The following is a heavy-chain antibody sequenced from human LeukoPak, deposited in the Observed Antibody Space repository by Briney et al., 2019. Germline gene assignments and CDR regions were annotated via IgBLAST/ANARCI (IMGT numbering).Heavy chain of an antibody. CDR2: ISSSSSYI. J-gene: IGHJ4*02. Sequence: GGSLRLSCAASGFTFSSYSMNWVRQAPGKGLEWVSSISSSSSYIYYADSVKGRFTISRDNAKNSLYLQMDSLRAEDTAVYYCARVWGPALDYWGQGTLVTVSS. V-gene: IGHV3-21*01. CDR1: GFTFSSYS. D-gene: IGHD7-27*01. CDR3: ARVWGPALDY.